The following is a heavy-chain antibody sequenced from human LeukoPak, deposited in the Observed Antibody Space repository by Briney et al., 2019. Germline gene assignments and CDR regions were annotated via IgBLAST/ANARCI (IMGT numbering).Heavy chain of an antibody. CDR3: ARRWNYGRNYYIDV. Sequence: SETLSLTCAVYGGSFSHYYWSWIRQSLGMGLEWIGEINDSGTINYNPSLMSRVTISLDKSKNQFSLKLSSATAADTAVYYCARRWNYGRNYYIDVWGKGATVSVSS. CDR2: INDSGTI. V-gene: IGHV4-34*01. D-gene: IGHD1-7*01. J-gene: IGHJ6*03. CDR1: GGSFSHYY.